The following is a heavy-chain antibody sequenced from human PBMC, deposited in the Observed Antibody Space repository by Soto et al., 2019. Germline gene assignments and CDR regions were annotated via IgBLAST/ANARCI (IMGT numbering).Heavy chain of an antibody. CDR3: ARTGANVGLDV. CDR1: GGNFVNYG. D-gene: IGHD1-7*01. J-gene: IGHJ6*02. Sequence: SLWWRAAGGNFVNYGVSWIRQAPGKGLEWVSAISGSGGSTYYADSVKGRFTISRDNSKNTLYLQMNSLRDEDTAVYYCARTGANVGLDVWGQGTTVTVSS. CDR2: ISGSGGST. V-gene: IGHV3-23*01.